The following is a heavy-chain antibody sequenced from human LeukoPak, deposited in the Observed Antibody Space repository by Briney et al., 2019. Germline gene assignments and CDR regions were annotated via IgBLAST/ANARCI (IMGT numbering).Heavy chain of an antibody. Sequence: GGSLRLTCAASGFTFNNFGMSGVRQAPGKGPEWLSGISADGNSPYYADSMKGRFAISRDNSKNMVYLQMNSLRVEDTAVYYCARDSTRWLQVDYFDSWGQGTLVTVSS. CDR3: ARDSTRWLQVDYFDS. V-gene: IGHV3-23*01. J-gene: IGHJ4*02. D-gene: IGHD5-24*01. CDR2: ISADGNSP. CDR1: GFTFNNFG.